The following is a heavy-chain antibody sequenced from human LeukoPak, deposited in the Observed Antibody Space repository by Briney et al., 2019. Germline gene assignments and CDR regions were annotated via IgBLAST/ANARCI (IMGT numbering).Heavy chain of an antibody. CDR3: ARGFRGANWFDP. CDR2: IKQDGTEK. V-gene: IGHV3-7*05. J-gene: IGHJ5*02. CDR1: GFTLSSYW. Sequence: GGSLRLSCAASGFTLSSYWMAWVRQAPGKGLEWVANIKQDGTEKYYVDSVKGRFTISRDNAENSLYLQMNSLRAEDTALYYCARGFRGANWFDPWGQGTLVTASS. D-gene: IGHD3-10*01.